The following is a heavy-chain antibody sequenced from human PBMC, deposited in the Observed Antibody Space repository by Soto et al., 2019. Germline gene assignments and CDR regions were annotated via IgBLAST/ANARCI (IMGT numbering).Heavy chain of an antibody. Sequence: PSETLSLTCVVSGDSISGSPYYWAWIRQPPGKALEWIGSVYYSGTSYRNPSLKSRTTLSVDRSKNQFSLQLSSVTAADTAVYYSANISDYNNYGWFDPWGPGSLVTVSS. CDR2: VYYSGTS. CDR1: GDSISGSPYY. D-gene: IGHD4-4*01. V-gene: IGHV4-39*01. CDR3: ANISDYNNYGWFDP. J-gene: IGHJ5*02.